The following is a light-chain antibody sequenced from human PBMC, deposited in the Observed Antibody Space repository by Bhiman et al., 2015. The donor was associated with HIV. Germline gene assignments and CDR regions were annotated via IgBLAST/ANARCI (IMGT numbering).Light chain of an antibody. Sequence: QSVLTQPPSASGTPGQRVTISCSGSSSNIGSHYVYWYHHVPGTTPKVLIYRNNQRPSGVPDRFSGSKSGNTASLTVSGLQAEDEADYYCSSYTISSSLVFGGGTKLTVL. CDR3: SSYTISSSLV. J-gene: IGLJ2*01. CDR2: RNN. V-gene: IGLV1-47*01. CDR1: SSNIGSHY.